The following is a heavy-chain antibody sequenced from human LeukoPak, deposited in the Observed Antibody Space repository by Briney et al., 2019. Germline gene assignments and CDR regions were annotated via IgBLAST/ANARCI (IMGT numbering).Heavy chain of an antibody. V-gene: IGHV4-31*02. CDR3: AGESGGNDIDY. Sequence: WIGYIYYSGSTYYNPSLKSRVTISVDTSKNQFSLKLSSVTAADTAVYYCAGESGGNDIDYWGQGTLVTVSS. J-gene: IGHJ4*02. D-gene: IGHD4-23*01. CDR2: IYYSGST.